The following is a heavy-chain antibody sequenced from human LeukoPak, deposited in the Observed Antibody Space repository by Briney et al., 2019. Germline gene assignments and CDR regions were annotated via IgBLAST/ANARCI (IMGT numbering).Heavy chain of an antibody. CDR2: IDHKGNT. V-gene: IGHV4-59*08. D-gene: IGHD1-26*01. CDR3: ARHGTLDY. J-gene: IGHJ4*02. Sequence: SETLSLTCTVSGGSINSYYWSWIRQPPGKGLEWIGYIDHKGNTNYNPSLKSRVTMSVDTSKNQFSLKLNSVTAADTAVYYCARHGTLDYWGQGTLVTVSS. CDR1: GGSINSYY.